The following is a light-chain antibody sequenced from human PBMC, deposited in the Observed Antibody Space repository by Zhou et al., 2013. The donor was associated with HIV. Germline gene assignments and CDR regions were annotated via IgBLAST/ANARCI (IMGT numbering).Light chain of an antibody. CDR1: QSISSW. CDR2: KAS. V-gene: IGKV1-5*03. Sequence: DIQMTQSPSTLSASVGDRVTITCRASQSISSWLAWYQQKPGKAPKLLIYKASTLESEVPSRFSGSGSGTEFTLTISSLQPDDFATYYCQQYNGYSWTFGQGPRWKSN. CDR3: QQYNGYSWT. J-gene: IGKJ1*01.